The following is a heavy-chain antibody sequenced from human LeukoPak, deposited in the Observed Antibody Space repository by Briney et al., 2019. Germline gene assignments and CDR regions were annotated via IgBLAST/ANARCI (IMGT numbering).Heavy chain of an antibody. Sequence: PSETLSLTCTVSGGSISSGGFYWSWIRQPPGKGLEWIGYIYHFGNTFYNPSLNSRVTLSIDRSKIQFSLKLSSVTAADTAVYYCATRQAFYGSGSYYYWGQGTLVTVSS. CDR1: GGSISSGGFY. J-gene: IGHJ4*02. D-gene: IGHD3-10*01. CDR3: ATRQAFYGSGSYYY. V-gene: IGHV4-30-2*01. CDR2: IYHFGNT.